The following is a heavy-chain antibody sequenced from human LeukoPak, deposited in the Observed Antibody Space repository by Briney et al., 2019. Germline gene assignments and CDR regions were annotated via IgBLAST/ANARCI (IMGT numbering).Heavy chain of an antibody. CDR1: GGSISSGGYY. J-gene: IGHJ3*02. D-gene: IGHD3-10*01. CDR3: ARDPTYGSGSGTI. CDR2: IYYSGST. Sequence: SETLSLTCTVSGGSISSGGYYWSWIRQHPGKGLEWIGYIYYSGSTYYNPSLKSRVTISVDTSKNQFSLKLSSVTAADTAVYYCARDPTYGSGSGTIWGQGTMVTVSS. V-gene: IGHV4-31*03.